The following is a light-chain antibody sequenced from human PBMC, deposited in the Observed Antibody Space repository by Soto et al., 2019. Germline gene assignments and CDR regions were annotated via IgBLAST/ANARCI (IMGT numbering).Light chain of an antibody. CDR2: TDY. V-gene: IGLV1-44*01. CDR1: NSNIGTYT. Sequence: QSVLTQPPSASGTPGQRVIISCSGSNSNIGTYTVNWYQQLPGTAPTLLIYTDYQRPSGVPDRFSGSRSGTSASLAISGLQYEDEADYYCASWDDSLSGGVFGGGTKLTVL. CDR3: ASWDDSLSGGV. J-gene: IGLJ3*02.